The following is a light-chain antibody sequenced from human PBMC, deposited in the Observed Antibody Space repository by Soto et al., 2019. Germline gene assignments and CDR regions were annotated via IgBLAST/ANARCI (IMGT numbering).Light chain of an antibody. V-gene: IGLV2-14*01. Sequence: TQPASVSGSPGQSITISCTGTSSDVGGYKYVSWYQQHPGKAPKLIIYEVSKRPSGVSHRFSGSKSGNTASLTISGLQAEDEADYYCSSYTSGSTLVVFGGGTKLTVL. CDR3: SSYTSGSTLVV. CDR1: SSDVGGYKY. CDR2: EVS. J-gene: IGLJ3*02.